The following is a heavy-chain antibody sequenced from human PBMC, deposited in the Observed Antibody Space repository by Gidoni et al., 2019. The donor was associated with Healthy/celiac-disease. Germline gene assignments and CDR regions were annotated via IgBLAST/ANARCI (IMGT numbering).Heavy chain of an antibody. D-gene: IGHD6-13*01. CDR2: IYPGDSDT. CDR3: ARLGSAAGNVYYFDY. J-gene: IGHJ4*02. Sequence: EVQLVQSGAEVKRPGESLKISGKGSGYSFTSYWIGWVRQMPGKGLEWMGIIYPGDSDTRYSPSFQGQVTISADKSISTAYLQWSSLKASDTAMYYCARLGSAAGNVYYFDYWGQGTLVTVSS. CDR1: GYSFTSYW. V-gene: IGHV5-51*01.